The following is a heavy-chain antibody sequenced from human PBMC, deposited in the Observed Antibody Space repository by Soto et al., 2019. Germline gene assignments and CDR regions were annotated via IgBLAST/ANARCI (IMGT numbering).Heavy chain of an antibody. V-gene: IGHV3-9*01. D-gene: IGHD6-19*01. CDR1: GFTFDDYA. CDR3: AKDIAVEMRGAFDI. J-gene: IGHJ3*02. Sequence: GGSLRLSCAASGFTFDDYAMHWVRQAPGKGLEWVSGISWNSGSIGYADSVKGRFTISRDNAKNSLYLQMNSLRAEDTALYYCAKDIAVEMRGAFDIWGQGTMVTVSS. CDR2: ISWNSGSI.